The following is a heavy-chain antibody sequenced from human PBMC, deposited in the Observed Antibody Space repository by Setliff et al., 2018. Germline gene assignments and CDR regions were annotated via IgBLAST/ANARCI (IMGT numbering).Heavy chain of an antibody. V-gene: IGHV3-64*04. J-gene: IGHJ4*02. CDR1: GFTFNTYT. Sequence: GGSLRLSCSASGFTFNTYTMHWVRQAPGKGLEYVSSIGPNGGSTYYADSVKGRFTISRDNSKNTLSLQMNNLRAEDTAVYYCANSNFVCGQGTLVTVSS. CDR3: ANSNFV. D-gene: IGHD1-7*01. CDR2: IGPNGGST.